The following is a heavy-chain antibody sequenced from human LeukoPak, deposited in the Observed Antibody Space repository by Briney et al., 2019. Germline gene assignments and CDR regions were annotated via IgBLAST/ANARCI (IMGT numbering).Heavy chain of an antibody. D-gene: IGHD3-22*01. CDR2: IIPIFGTA. V-gene: IGHV1-69*13. J-gene: IGHJ4*02. CDR3: ARSLNYYDSSGYYF. CDR1: GGTFSSYA. Sequence: GASVKVSCKASGGTFSSYAISWVRQAPGQGLEWMGGIIPIFGTANYAQKFQGRVTITADESTSTAYMELSSLRSEDTAVYYCARSLNYYDSSGYYFWGQGTLVTVSS.